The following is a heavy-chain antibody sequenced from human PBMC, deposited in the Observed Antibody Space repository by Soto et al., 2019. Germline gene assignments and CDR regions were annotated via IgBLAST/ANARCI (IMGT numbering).Heavy chain of an antibody. CDR3: ARGQFDDSSGGFDY. D-gene: IGHD3-22*01. V-gene: IGHV3-33*01. Sequence: QVQLVESGGGVVQPGRSLRLSCAASGFTFSSYGMQWVRQAPGKGLEWVAVIWYDGSNKYYADSVKGRFTISRDNSKNTLYLQMNSLRAEDTAVYYCARGQFDDSSGGFDYWGQGTLVTVSS. J-gene: IGHJ4*02. CDR2: IWYDGSNK. CDR1: GFTFSSYG.